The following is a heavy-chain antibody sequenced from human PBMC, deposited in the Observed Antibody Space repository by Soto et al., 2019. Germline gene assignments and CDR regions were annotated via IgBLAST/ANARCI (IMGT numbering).Heavy chain of an antibody. D-gene: IGHD3-10*01. V-gene: IGHV4-31*03. CDR2: IYYSGST. CDR3: ARRITMVRGDNWFDP. J-gene: IGHJ5*02. Sequence: PWETLSLTCTVSGGSISSGGYYWSRIRQHPGKGLEWIGYIYYSGSTYYKPSLKSRVTISVDTSKNQFSLKLSSVTAADTAVYYCARRITMVRGDNWFDPWGQGTLVTVSS. CDR1: GGSISSGGYY.